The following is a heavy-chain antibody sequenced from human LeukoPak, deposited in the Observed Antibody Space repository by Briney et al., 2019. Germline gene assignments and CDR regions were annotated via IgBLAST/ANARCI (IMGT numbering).Heavy chain of an antibody. CDR1: GFTFSSYE. CDR3: ARDPTTGPGGAYFYMAV. CDR2: ISCSGSTI. V-gene: IGHV3-48*03. J-gene: IGHJ6*03. D-gene: IGHD3-16*01. Sequence: PGGSLRLSCTAFGFTFSSYEMNWARQAPGKGLEGVSYISCSGSTIYQAESVKGRFTISRDNANNSLYLQMSSLRAEDTAVYYCARDPTTGPGGAYFYMAVWGKGTTVTVSS.